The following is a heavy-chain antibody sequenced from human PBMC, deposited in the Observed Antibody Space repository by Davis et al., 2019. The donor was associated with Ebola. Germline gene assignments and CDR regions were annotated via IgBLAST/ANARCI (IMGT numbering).Heavy chain of an antibody. J-gene: IGHJ4*02. CDR1: GYSFTSYW. Sequence: GESLKISCKGSGYSFTSYWIGWVRQMPGKGLEWMGIIYPGDSDTRYSPSFQGQVTISADKSISTAYLQWSSLKASNTAMYYCARQGGSRDYYYDSSGYQSRVDYWGQGTLVTVSS. D-gene: IGHD3-22*01. V-gene: IGHV5-51*01. CDR2: IYPGDSDT. CDR3: ARQGGSRDYYYDSSGYQSRVDY.